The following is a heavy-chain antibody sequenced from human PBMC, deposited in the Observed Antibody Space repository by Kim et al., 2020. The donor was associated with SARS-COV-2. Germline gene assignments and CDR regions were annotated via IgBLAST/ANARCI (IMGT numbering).Heavy chain of an antibody. CDR1: GFTFSSYT. D-gene: IGHD2-2*01. J-gene: IGHJ4*02. V-gene: IGHV3-23*01. CDR2: IGGSGIST. Sequence: GGSLRLSCAASGFTFSSYTLSWVRQAPGKGLEWVSAIGGSGISTYYADSVKGRFTISRDNSKNTLYLQVNSLRAEDTAVYHCAKGVSKYFTESHPRYFDYWGQGALVTVSS. CDR3: AKGVSKYFTESHPRYFDY.